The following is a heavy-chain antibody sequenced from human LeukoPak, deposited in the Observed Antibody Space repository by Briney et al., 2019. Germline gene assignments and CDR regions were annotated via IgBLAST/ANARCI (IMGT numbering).Heavy chain of an antibody. J-gene: IGHJ3*02. V-gene: IGHV3-30*03. Sequence: PGGSLRLSCAASGFTFSSYGMHWVRQAPGKGLEWVAVISYDGSNKYYADSVKGRFTISRDNAKNSLYLQMNSLRAEDTAVYYCARDGAVGFDIWGQGTMVTVSS. D-gene: IGHD3-3*01. CDR1: GFTFSSYG. CDR3: ARDGAVGFDI. CDR2: ISYDGSNK.